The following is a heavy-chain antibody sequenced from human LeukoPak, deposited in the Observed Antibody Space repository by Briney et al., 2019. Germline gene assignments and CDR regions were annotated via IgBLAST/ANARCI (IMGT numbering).Heavy chain of an antibody. CDR1: GYTFTNSY. Sequence: GASVKVSCKASGYTFTNSYIHWVRQAPGQVLEWMGLINPDGGNTNYAQNFQGRVTITADKSTSTAYMELSSLRSEDTAVYYCAMGVGAPEDLAVAADFDYWGQGTLVTVSS. D-gene: IGHD6-19*01. CDR3: AMGVGAPEDLAVAADFDY. CDR2: INPDGGNT. V-gene: IGHV1-46*01. J-gene: IGHJ4*02.